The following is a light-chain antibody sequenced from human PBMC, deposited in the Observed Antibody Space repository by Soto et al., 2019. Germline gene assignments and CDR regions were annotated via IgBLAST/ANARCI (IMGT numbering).Light chain of an antibody. V-gene: IGLV3-21*02. J-gene: IGLJ2*01. CDR1: NIGSKS. CDR2: DDS. Sequence: SYELTQPPSVSVAPGQTARITCGGNNIGSKSVHWYQQKPGQSPVLVVYDDSDRRSGIPERFSGSNSGNTVTLTISRVEAGDDAYDYCQVWDSSSDLHVVFGGGTKLTVL. CDR3: QVWDSSSDLHVV.